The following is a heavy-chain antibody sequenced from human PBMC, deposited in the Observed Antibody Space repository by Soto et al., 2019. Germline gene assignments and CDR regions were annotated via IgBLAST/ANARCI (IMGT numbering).Heavy chain of an antibody. CDR1: GGSIISGSYY. J-gene: IGHJ4*02. CDR3: ARDRRGTNYYDSSGYYYVL. V-gene: IGHV4-61*01. Sequence: SETKSLTCTVSGGSIISGSYYWSRLKQPPGKGLEWIGYIYYSGSTNYNPSLKSRVTISVDTSKNQFSLKLSSVTAADTAVYYCARDRRGTNYYDSSGYYYVLWGQGTLVTVSS. CDR2: IYYSGST. D-gene: IGHD3-22*01.